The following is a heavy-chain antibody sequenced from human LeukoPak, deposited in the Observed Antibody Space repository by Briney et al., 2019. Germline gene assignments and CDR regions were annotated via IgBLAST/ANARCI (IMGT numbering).Heavy chain of an antibody. J-gene: IGHJ4*02. CDR3: AREVQSCSGGSCYVN. CDR1: NDSISSGDYY. V-gene: IGHV4-30-4*01. D-gene: IGHD2-15*01. CDR2: IFHRGGT. Sequence: SETLSLTCTVSNDSISSGDYYWNWIRQPPGKGLEWIGYIFHRGGTSYNPSLKSRILFSVDTSQNQFSLKLSSVTAADTAVYYCAREVQSCSGGSCYVNWGQGTLVTVSS.